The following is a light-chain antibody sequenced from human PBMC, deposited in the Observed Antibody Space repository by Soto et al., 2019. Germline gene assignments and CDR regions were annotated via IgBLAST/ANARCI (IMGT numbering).Light chain of an antibody. CDR1: QSVSIY. CDR2: DAS. V-gene: IGKV3-11*01. CDR3: QQRSNWPPEIT. J-gene: IGKJ5*01. Sequence: EIVLTQSPATLSLFPGERATLSCRASQSVSIYLAWYQQKPGQAPRLLIYDASNRATGIPARFSGSGSGTDFTFTISSLEPEDFAVYYCQQRSNWPPEITFGRGTRLEIK.